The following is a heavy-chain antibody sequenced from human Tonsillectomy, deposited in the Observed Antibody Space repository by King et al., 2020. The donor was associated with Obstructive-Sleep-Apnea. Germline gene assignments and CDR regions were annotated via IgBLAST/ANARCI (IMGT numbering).Heavy chain of an antibody. D-gene: IGHD2-15*01. V-gene: IGHV3-30*18. Sequence: VQLVESGGGVVQPGRSLRLSCAASGFPFSSYGMHWVRQAPGKGLEWVAVISYDGSNKYYADSMRGRFTISRDNSKNTRYLQINSLRAEDTTVYNCAKDSKWLVAALDSWGAGTLVTVSS. CDR3: AKDSKWLVAALDS. J-gene: IGHJ4*02. CDR2: ISYDGSNK. CDR1: GFPFSSYG.